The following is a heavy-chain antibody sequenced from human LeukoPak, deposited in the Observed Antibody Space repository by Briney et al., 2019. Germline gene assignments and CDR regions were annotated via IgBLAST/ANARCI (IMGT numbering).Heavy chain of an antibody. CDR2: MNPNSGNT. CDR3: ARVSRSRLLYYYYYGMDV. CDR1: GYTFTSYD. Sequence: ASVKVSCKASGYTFTSYDINWVRQATGQGLEWMGWMNPNSGNTGYAQKFQGRVTMTRNTSISTAYMELSSLRSEDTAVYYCARVSRSRLLYYYYYGMDVWGQGTTVTVSS. J-gene: IGHJ6*02. V-gene: IGHV1-8*01. D-gene: IGHD3-22*01.